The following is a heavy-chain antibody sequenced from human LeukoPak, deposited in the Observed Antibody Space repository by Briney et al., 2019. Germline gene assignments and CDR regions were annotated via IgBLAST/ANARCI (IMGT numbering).Heavy chain of an antibody. V-gene: IGHV4-59*06. CDR3: ARGGSYDFWSGYSYRPNIWYFDL. J-gene: IGHJ2*01. Sequence: PSETLSLTCTVSGGSISSYYWSWIRQPPGKGLEWIGYIYYSGSTYYNPSLKSRVTISVDTSKNQFSLKLSSVTAADTAVYYCARGGSYDFWSGYSYRPNIWYFDLWGRGTLVTVSS. CDR2: IYYSGST. CDR1: GGSISSYY. D-gene: IGHD3-3*01.